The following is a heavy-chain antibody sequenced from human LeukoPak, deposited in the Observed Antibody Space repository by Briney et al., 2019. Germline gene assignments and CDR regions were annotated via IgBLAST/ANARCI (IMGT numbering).Heavy chain of an antibody. CDR1: GGSFSGYY. CDR2: INHSGSS. CDR3: ASHPYGSGSYHY. J-gene: IGHJ4*02. D-gene: IGHD3-10*01. Sequence: SETLSLTCAVYGGSFSGYYWSWIRQPPGKGLEWIGEINHSGSSNYNPSLKSRVTISVDTSKNQFSLKLSSVTAADTAVYYCASHPYGSGSYHYWGQGTLVTVSS. V-gene: IGHV4-34*01.